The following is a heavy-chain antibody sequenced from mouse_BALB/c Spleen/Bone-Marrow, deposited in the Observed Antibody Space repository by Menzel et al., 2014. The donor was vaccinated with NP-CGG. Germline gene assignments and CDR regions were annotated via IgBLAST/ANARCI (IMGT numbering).Heavy chain of an antibody. D-gene: IGHD1-1*01. V-gene: IGHV4-1*02. CDR2: INPDSSTI. J-gene: IGHJ4*01. CDR3: ARENYYGSSYPMDY. Sequence: EVQGVESGGGLVQPGGSLKVSCAASGFDFSRYWMSWVRQAPGKGLEWIGEINPDSSTINYTPSLKDKFIISRDNAKNTLYLQMSKVGSEDTALYYCARENYYGSSYPMDYWGQGTSVTVSS. CDR1: GFDFSRYW.